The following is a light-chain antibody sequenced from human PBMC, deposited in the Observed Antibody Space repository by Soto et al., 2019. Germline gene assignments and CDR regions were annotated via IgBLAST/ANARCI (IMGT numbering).Light chain of an antibody. J-gene: IGLJ1*01. CDR2: DVS. CDR3: CSYAGSYTYV. CDR1: SSDIGTYNY. Sequence: QSALTQPASVSGSPGQSITISCTGTSSDIGTYNYVSWYQHHPGKAPKLMIYDVSKRPSGVPDRFSGSKSGNTASLTISGLQAEDEADYFCCSYAGSYTYVFGTGTTLTVL. V-gene: IGLV2-11*01.